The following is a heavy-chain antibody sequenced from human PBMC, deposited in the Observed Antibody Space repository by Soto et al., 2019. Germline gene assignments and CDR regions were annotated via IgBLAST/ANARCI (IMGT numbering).Heavy chain of an antibody. D-gene: IGHD6-13*01. CDR1: GYTFTSYG. J-gene: IGHJ5*02. CDR2: ISAYNGNT. V-gene: IGHV1-18*04. Sequence: QVQLVQSGAEVKKPGASVKVSCKASGYTFTSYGISWVRQAPGQGLEWMGWISAYNGNTNYAQKLQGRVTMTTDTSTSTDYMELRSLRSDDTAVYYCARVESSSWYDGDWFDPWGQGTLVTVSS. CDR3: ARVESSSWYDGDWFDP.